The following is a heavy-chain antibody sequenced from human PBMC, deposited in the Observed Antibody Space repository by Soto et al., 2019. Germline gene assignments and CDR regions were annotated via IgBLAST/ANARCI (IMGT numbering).Heavy chain of an antibody. CDR2: INPDNGGK. J-gene: IGHJ2*01. Sequence: QAQLVQSGAEVKKPGASVKVSCRASGYTFTHYGITWVRQAPGQGLEWLGWINPDNGGKHTVQRLHARLTVTTDRSTTTAYMELRSLTYYYTAVYYCAKDLDDGGRYWYLDLWGRGTLVTVSS. V-gene: IGHV1-18*01. CDR3: AKDLDDGGRYWYLDL. CDR1: GYTFTHYG. D-gene: IGHD4-17*01.